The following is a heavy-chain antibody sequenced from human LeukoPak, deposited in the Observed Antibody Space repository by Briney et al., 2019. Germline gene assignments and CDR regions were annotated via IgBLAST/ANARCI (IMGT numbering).Heavy chain of an antibody. V-gene: IGHV4-30-4*08. J-gene: IGHJ6*03. D-gene: IGHD6-6*01. CDR3: ARRLEYNSSSKDYYYYYMDV. Sequence: SETLSLTCTVSGGSISSGDYYWSWIRQPPGKGLEWIGYIYYSGSTYYNPSLKSRVTISVDTSKNQFSLKLSSVTAADTAVYYCARRLEYNSSSKDYYYYYMDVWGKGTTVTVSS. CDR1: GGSISSGDYY. CDR2: IYYSGST.